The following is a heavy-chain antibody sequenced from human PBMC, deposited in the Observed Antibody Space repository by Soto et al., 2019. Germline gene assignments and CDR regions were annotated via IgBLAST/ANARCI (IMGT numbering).Heavy chain of an antibody. Sequence: PSETLSLTCTVSGGSISSYYWIWIRQPPGKGLEWIGYIYSSGSTIYNPSLKSRVTISVDTSKNQFSPKLSSVTSADTAMYYCARESGSSSSLFHFDYWGQGTLVTVSS. CDR3: ARESGSSSSLFHFDY. CDR1: GGSISSYY. J-gene: IGHJ4*02. V-gene: IGHV4-59*01. D-gene: IGHD6-6*01. CDR2: IYSSGST.